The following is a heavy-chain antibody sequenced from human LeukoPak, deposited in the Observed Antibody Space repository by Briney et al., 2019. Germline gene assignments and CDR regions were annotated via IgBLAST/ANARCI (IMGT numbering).Heavy chain of an antibody. CDR3: AKLNGYSSSWFDH. CDR1: GFTFSNYA. V-gene: IGHV3-23*01. CDR2: LSSGGGST. Sequence: GGSLRLSCAASGFTFSNYAMSWVRQAPGKGLEWVSGLSSGGGSTYYADPVKGRFTISRDNSKNTLYLQMNSLRAEDTAVYYCAKLNGYSSSWFDHWGQGTLVTVSS. D-gene: IGHD6-13*01. J-gene: IGHJ5*02.